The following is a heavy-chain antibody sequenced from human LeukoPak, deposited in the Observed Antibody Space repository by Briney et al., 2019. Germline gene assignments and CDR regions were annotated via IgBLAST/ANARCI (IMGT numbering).Heavy chain of an antibody. Sequence: SETLSLTCTVSGYSISSGYYWGWIRQPPGKGLEWIGSIYHSGSTYYNPSLKSRVTISVDTSKSQFSLKLSSVTAADTAVYYCARGDYYDSSGYHDAFDIWGQGTMVTVSS. CDR1: GYSISSGYY. V-gene: IGHV4-38-2*02. CDR3: ARGDYYDSSGYHDAFDI. D-gene: IGHD3-22*01. CDR2: IYHSGST. J-gene: IGHJ3*02.